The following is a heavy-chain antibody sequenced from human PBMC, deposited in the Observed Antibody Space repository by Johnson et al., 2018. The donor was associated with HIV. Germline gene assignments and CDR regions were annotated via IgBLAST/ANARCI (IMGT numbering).Heavy chain of an antibody. V-gene: IGHV3-30*02. CDR1: GFTFSSYG. D-gene: IGHD3-3*01. Sequence: QVQLVESGGGVVQPGGSLRLSCAASGFTFSSYGMHWVRQAPGKGLEWVAFIRYDGSNKYYADSVKGRFTISRDNSKNTLYLQMNSLRAEDTAVYYCATDYNFWSGRPDSFDVWGQGTMVSVSS. J-gene: IGHJ3*01. CDR3: ATDYNFWSGRPDSFDV. CDR2: IRYDGSNK.